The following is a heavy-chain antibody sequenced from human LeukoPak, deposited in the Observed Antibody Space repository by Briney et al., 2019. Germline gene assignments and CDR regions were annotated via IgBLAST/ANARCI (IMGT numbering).Heavy chain of an antibody. CDR3: ARDPDSSYEWGPFDP. CDR2: TYYRSKWNT. D-gene: IGHD1-26*01. Sequence: SQTLSLTCAISGDSVSSNSASWTSIRQSPSRGLEWLGRTYYRSKWNTDYAVSVKGRITINPDTSKNQFSLYLNSVTPEDTAVYYCARDPDSSYEWGPFDPWGQGTLVTVSS. V-gene: IGHV6-1*01. J-gene: IGHJ5*02. CDR1: GDSVSSNSAS.